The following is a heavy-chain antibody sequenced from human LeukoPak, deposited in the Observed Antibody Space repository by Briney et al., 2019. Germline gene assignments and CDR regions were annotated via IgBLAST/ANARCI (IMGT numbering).Heavy chain of an antibody. CDR1: GFTFSRFA. CDR3: ARDANYYDSSGYLIPFDY. Sequence: GGSRRLSCSASGFTFSRFAMTWVRQLPGRGLEWVSSISGNGHQTYYADSVKGRFSVSRDNSKNILYLQMDSLRADDSALYYCARDANYYDSSGYLIPFDYWGQGTLVTVSS. J-gene: IGHJ4*02. D-gene: IGHD3-22*01. CDR2: ISGNGHQT. V-gene: IGHV3-23*01.